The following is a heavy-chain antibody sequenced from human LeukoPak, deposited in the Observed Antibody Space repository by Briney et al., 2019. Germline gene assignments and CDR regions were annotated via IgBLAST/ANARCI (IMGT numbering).Heavy chain of an antibody. Sequence: ASVKVSCKASGYTFTSYVISGVRQAPGQGLEWMGWISAHNGNTNYAQKLQGRVTKTTDTSTSTAYMELRSLRCDDTAVYHCAREALKQVVGATTVDYWGQGPLVTVSS. CDR2: ISAHNGNT. J-gene: IGHJ4*02. D-gene: IGHD1-26*01. CDR1: GYTFTSYV. V-gene: IGHV1-18*01. CDR3: AREALKQVVGATTVDY.